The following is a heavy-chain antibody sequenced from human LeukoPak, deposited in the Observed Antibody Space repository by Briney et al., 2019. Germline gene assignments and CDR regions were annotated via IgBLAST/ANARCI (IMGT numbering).Heavy chain of an antibody. J-gene: IGHJ5*02. CDR1: GGSISSYY. D-gene: IGHD1-26*01. CDR3: ARSPAGESWFDP. Sequence: SETLSLTCTVSGGSISSYYWSWIRQPPGKGLEWIGYTYYSGSTNYNPSLKSRVTISVDTSKNQFSLKLSSVTAADTAVYYCARSPAGESWFDPWGQGTLVTVSS. CDR2: TYYSGST. V-gene: IGHV4-59*08.